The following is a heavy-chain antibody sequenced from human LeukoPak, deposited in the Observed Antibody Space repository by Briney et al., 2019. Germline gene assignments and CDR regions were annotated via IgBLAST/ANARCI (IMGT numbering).Heavy chain of an antibody. CDR2: FDPEDGET. CDR3: ARDRGSGSPHNWFDP. J-gene: IGHJ5*02. V-gene: IGHV1-24*01. D-gene: IGHD3-10*01. CDR1: GYTLTELS. Sequence: ASVKVSCKVSGYTLTELSMHWVRQAPGKGLEWMGGFDPEDGETIYAQKFQGRVTMTEDTSTDTAYMELSRLRSDDTAVYYCARDRGSGSPHNWFDPWGQGTLVTVSS.